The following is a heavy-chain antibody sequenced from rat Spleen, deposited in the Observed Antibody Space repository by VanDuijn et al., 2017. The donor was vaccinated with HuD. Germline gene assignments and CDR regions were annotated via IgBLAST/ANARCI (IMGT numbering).Heavy chain of an antibody. CDR3: ARLRYNPFDY. Sequence: EVQLVESGGGLVQPGRSLKLSCVASGFTFKNYWMTWIRQAPGKGLEWVASITNSGGSNTYYRDSVKGRFTISRDNAKNTQYLQMDRLRSEDTATYYCARLRYNPFDYWGQGVMVTVSS. V-gene: IGHV5-31*01. CDR1: GFTFKNYW. J-gene: IGHJ2*01. D-gene: IGHD1-5*01. CDR2: ITNSGGSNT.